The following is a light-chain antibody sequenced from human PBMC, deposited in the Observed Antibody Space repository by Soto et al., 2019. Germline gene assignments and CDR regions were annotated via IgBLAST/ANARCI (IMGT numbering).Light chain of an antibody. J-gene: IGKJ2*01. CDR2: GAS. Sequence: EIVMTQSPATLSVSPGERATLSCRASQSVSDNLAWYQKKPGQAPRLLIYGASTRATSIPARFSGSGSGTDCTHTSCSLQSKGFAIYYWQQSNNWPYAFGQGAK. CDR1: QSVSDN. CDR3: QQSNNWPYA. V-gene: IGKV3-15*01.